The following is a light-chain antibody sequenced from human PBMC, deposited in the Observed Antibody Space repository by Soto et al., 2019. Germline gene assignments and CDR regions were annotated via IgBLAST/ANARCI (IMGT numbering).Light chain of an antibody. Sequence: QSVLTQPASVSGSPGQSITISCTGTSSDVGGSNYVSWYQQCPGKVPKLMIYEVSRRPSGVSNRFSGSKSGNTASLTISGLRAEDEADYYCTSYTSSSTLYVVFGGGTQLTVL. CDR2: EVS. CDR1: SSDVGGSNY. V-gene: IGLV2-14*01. J-gene: IGLJ2*01. CDR3: TSYTSSSTLYVV.